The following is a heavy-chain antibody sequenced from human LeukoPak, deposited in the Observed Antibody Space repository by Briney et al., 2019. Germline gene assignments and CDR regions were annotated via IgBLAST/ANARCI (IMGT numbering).Heavy chain of an antibody. V-gene: IGHV1-18*01. CDR3: AKDRSSSARED. CDR2: ISGYNGNT. Sequence: GASVKVSCKTSGFTFTSYGISWVRQAPGQGLEWVGWISGYNGNTNYAQKSRGRLTMTTDTSTTTAYMELRSLSSDDTAVYYCAKDRSSSAREDWGQGTLVTVSS. CDR1: GFTFTSYG. J-gene: IGHJ4*02. D-gene: IGHD6-13*01.